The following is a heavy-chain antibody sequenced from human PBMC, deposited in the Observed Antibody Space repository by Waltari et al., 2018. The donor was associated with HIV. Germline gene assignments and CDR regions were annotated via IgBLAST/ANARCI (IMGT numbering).Heavy chain of an antibody. CDR1: GHTLSELS. CDR3: ATDFSGMVRAYSYYSLDV. CDR2: FDPEDDET. V-gene: IGHV1-24*01. D-gene: IGHD3-10*01. Sequence: QVQLVQSGAEVKKPGASVKVSCKVSGHTLSELSMHWVRQVPGKGLEWMGNFDPEDDETIYAQKFQRRVTMTEDTSSDTAYMELSSLTSGDTAVYYCATDFSGMVRAYSYYSLDVWGQGTTVTVSS. J-gene: IGHJ6*02.